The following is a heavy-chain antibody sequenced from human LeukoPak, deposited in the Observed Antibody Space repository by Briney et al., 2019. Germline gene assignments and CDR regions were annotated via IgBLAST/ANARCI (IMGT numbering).Heavy chain of an antibody. V-gene: IGHV4-59*08. CDR3: ARAYDFSPNWFDP. CDR2: IYYSGST. Sequence: SETLSLTCTVSGGSISSYYWSWIRQPPGKGLEWIGYIYYSGSTNYNPSLKSRVTISVDTSKNQFSLKLSSVTAADTAVYYCARAYDFSPNWFDPWGQGTLVTVSS. J-gene: IGHJ5*02. D-gene: IGHD3-3*01. CDR1: GGSISSYY.